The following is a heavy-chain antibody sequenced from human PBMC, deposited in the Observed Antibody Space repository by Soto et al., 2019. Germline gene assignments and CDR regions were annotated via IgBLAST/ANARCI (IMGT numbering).Heavy chain of an antibody. V-gene: IGHV1-3*01. D-gene: IGHD1-1*01. CDR1: GYTFTSYA. CDR3: ARVTGTQTFDY. CDR2: INAGNGNT. J-gene: IGHJ4*02. Sequence: ASVKVSCKASGYTFTSYAMHWVRQAPGQRLEWMGWINAGNGNTKYSQKFQGRVTITRDTSASTAYMGLSSLRSEDTAVYYCARVTGTQTFDYWGKGTLVTVSX.